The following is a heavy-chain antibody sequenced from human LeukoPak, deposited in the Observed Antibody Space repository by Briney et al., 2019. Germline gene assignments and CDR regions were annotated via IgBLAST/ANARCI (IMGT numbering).Heavy chain of an antibody. Sequence: PGGSLRLSCAASGFTFSSYGMSWVRQAPGKGLEWVSAMSGSSGTTYYADSVKGRFTISRDNSKNTLYLQMNSLRAEDTAVYYCAKRPAIAAAGTYYFDYWGQGTLVTVSS. D-gene: IGHD6-13*01. V-gene: IGHV3-23*01. CDR1: GFTFSSYG. J-gene: IGHJ4*02. CDR3: AKRPAIAAAGTYYFDY. CDR2: MSGSSGTT.